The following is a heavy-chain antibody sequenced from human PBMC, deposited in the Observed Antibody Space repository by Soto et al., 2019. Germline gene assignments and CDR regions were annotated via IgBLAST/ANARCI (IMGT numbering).Heavy chain of an antibody. D-gene: IGHD3-22*01. CDR2: ISHDGSNK. Sequence: GGSLRLSCAASGFTFSSYVMHWVRQAPGKGLEWVAVISHDGSNKYYAASVKGRFTISRDNFKNTLFLQMKSLRAEDTAVYYCARVASGYSDYWGQGTLVTVSS. V-gene: IGHV3-30-3*01. CDR1: GFTFSSYV. J-gene: IGHJ4*02. CDR3: ARVASGYSDY.